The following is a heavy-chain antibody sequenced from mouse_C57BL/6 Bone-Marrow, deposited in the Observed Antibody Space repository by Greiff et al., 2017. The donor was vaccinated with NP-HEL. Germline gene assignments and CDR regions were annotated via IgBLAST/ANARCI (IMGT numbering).Heavy chain of an antibody. Sequence: EVKVEESGGGLVKPGGSLKLSCAASGFTFSDYGMHWVRQAPEKGLEWVAYISSGSSTIYYADTVKGRFTISRDNAKNTLFLQMTSLRSEDTAMYYCARTSYGSSYGWYFDVWGTGTTVTVSS. V-gene: IGHV5-17*01. CDR2: ISSGSSTI. D-gene: IGHD1-1*01. CDR1: GFTFSDYG. CDR3: ARTSYGSSYGWYFDV. J-gene: IGHJ1*03.